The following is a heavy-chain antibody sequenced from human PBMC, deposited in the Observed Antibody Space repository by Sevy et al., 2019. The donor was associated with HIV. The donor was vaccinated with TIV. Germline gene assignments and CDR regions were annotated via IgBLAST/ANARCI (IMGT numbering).Heavy chain of an antibody. CDR2: FDPEDDET. CDR1: GYTLTGFS. CDR3: ATTKDYYDSSAYPLDY. D-gene: IGHD3-22*01. V-gene: IGHV1-24*01. J-gene: IGHJ4*02. Sequence: ASVKVSCKVSGYTLTGFSMHWVRQAPGKGLEWMATFDPEDDETIYAQKFQGRVTMTEDTSTDTAYMELSSLRSEDTAVYYCATTKDYYDSSAYPLDYWGQGTLVTVSS.